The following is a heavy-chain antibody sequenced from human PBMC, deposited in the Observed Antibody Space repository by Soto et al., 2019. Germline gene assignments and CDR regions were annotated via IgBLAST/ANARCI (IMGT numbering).Heavy chain of an antibody. D-gene: IGHD3-9*01. Sequence: ASVKVSCKASGYIFTVYHIHFVRQAPGRGLEWMGWINPNSGDTEYAQNFQGRVTMTRDTSFNLVYMEMSGLMSDDTAVYYCARDARGTRGFDEMDIWGQGTTVTVSS. CDR1: GYIFTVYH. CDR3: ARDARGTRGFDEMDI. CDR2: INPNSGDT. V-gene: IGHV1-2*02. J-gene: IGHJ6*02.